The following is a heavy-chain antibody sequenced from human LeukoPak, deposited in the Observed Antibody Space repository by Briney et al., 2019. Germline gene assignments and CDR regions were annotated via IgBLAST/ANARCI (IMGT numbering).Heavy chain of an antibody. V-gene: IGHV4-30-2*01. CDR2: IYHSGST. J-gene: IGHJ5*02. CDR1: GGSISSGGYS. CDR3: ARGWYYYGPGLGNWFDP. D-gene: IGHD3-10*01. Sequence: PSETLSLTCAVSGGSISSGGYSWSWIRQPPGKGLEWIGYIYHSGSTYYNPSLKSRVTISVDRSKNQFSLKLSSVTAADTAVYYCARGWYYYGPGLGNWFDPWGQGTLVTVSS.